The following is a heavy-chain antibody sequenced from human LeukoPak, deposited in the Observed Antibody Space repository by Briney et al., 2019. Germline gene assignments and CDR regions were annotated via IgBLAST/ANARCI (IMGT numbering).Heavy chain of an antibody. CDR1: GGSISSSSYY. CDR3: ARAAGYSSGWSPGIFDY. J-gene: IGHJ4*02. V-gene: IGHV4-39*07. D-gene: IGHD6-19*01. Sequence: ASETLSLTCTVSGGSISSSSYYWGWIRQPPGKGLEWIGSIYYSGSTYYNPSLKSRVTISVDTSKNQFSLKLSSVTAADTAVYYCARAAGYSSGWSPGIFDYWGQGTLVTVSS. CDR2: IYYSGST.